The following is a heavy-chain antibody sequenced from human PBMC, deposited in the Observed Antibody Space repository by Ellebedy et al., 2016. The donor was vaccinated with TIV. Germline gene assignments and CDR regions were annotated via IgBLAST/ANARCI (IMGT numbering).Heavy chain of an antibody. Sequence: MPSETLSLTCAISGDSVSNNGVTWNWIRQSPSRGLEWLGSAYYRSTWIYNYAVSVKGRITINPDTSNNQLSLHLNSVTPEDTAVYYCARDPPWCYSGADVWGQGTTVTVSS. CDR1: GDSVSNNGVT. D-gene: IGHD2-15*01. J-gene: IGHJ6*02. CDR3: ARDPPWCYSGADV. V-gene: IGHV6-1*01. CDR2: AYYRSTWIY.